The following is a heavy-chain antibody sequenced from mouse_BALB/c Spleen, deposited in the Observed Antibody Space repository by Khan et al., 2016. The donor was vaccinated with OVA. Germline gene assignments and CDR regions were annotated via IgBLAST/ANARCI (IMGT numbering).Heavy chain of an antibody. CDR2: IYTYTGEP. Sequence: QIQLVQSGPDLKKPGETVKISCKASGYTFTNYGINWVKQAPGKGLKWMGWIYTYTGEPTYADDFKGRFAFSLETSASTAYLQINNLKNEDTSTSICERGGRRAMDYWGQGTSVTVSS. V-gene: IGHV9-3-1*01. CDR1: GYTFTNYG. D-gene: IGHD3-3*01. J-gene: IGHJ4*01. CDR3: ERGGRRAMDY.